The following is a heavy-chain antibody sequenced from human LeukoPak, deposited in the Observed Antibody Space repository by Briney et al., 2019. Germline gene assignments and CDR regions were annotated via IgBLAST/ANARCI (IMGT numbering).Heavy chain of an antibody. V-gene: IGHV4-34*01. CDR3: VRELSTPSSAFYM. CDR1: GGSLSDYY. Sequence: SETLSLTCAIYGGSLSDYYWSWIRLPPGKGLEWIGEINQKRGSLNYSPSLKSRVTISVDTSKNQFSLKLTSVTAADTAVYYCVRELSTPSSAFYMWGQGTKVTVS. CDR2: INQKRGSL. J-gene: IGHJ3*02.